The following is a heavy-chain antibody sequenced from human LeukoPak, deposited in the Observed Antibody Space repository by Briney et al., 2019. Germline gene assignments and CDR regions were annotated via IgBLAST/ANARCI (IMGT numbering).Heavy chain of an antibody. V-gene: IGHV3-30*04. J-gene: IGHJ4*02. CDR3: AGGQWIQLLGGVDFDY. CDR2: ISYDGSNK. D-gene: IGHD5-18*01. Sequence: PGGSLRLSCAASGFTFSSYAMHWVRQAPGKGLEWVAVISYDGSNKYYADSVKGRFTISRDNSKNTLYLQMNSLRAEDTAVYYCAGGQWIQLLGGVDFDYWGQGTLVTVSS. CDR1: GFTFSSYA.